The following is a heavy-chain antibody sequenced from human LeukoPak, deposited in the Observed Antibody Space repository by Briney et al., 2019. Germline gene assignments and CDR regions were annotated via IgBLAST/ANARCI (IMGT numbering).Heavy chain of an antibody. Sequence: ASVKVSFKVSGYPLTELSMHWVRPAPGKGLEWMGGFDPEDGETIYAQKFQGRVTMTEDTSTDTAYMELSSLRSEDTAVYYCAKSRFLEWLGAFDIWGQGTMVTVSS. J-gene: IGHJ3*02. V-gene: IGHV1-24*01. CDR1: GYPLTELS. D-gene: IGHD3-3*01. CDR3: AKSRFLEWLGAFDI. CDR2: FDPEDGET.